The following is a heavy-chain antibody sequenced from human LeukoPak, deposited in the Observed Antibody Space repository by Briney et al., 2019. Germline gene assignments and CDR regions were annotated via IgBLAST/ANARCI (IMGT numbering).Heavy chain of an antibody. V-gene: IGHV4-30-2*01. CDR3: ASTMIVASAGMFDY. Sequence: PSETLSLTCAVSGGPISSGGYSWSWIRQPPGKGLEWIGYIYHSGSTYYNPSLKSRVTISVDRSKNQFSLKLSSVTAADTAVYYCASTMIVASAGMFDYWGQGTLVTVSS. D-gene: IGHD3-22*01. J-gene: IGHJ4*02. CDR1: GGPISSGGYS. CDR2: IYHSGST.